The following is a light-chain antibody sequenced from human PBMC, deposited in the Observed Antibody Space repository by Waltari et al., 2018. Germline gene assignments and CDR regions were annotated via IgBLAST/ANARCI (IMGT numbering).Light chain of an antibody. CDR3: QHYVRLPAT. Sequence: EIVLTQSPGTLSLSPGERATLACRASQSVGKSLAWYQQKPGQAPRLLIYDASRRATGIPDRFSGSGSGTDFSLTISRLEPEDFAVYDCQHYVRLPATFGQGTKVEI. J-gene: IGKJ1*01. CDR2: DAS. CDR1: QSVGKS. V-gene: IGKV3-20*01.